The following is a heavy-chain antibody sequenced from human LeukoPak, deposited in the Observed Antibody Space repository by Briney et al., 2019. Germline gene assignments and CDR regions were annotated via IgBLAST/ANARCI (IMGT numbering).Heavy chain of an antibody. D-gene: IGHD5-12*01. CDR2: INPSGGST. V-gene: IGHV1-46*01. J-gene: IGHJ3*02. CDR1: GYTFTSYY. CDR3: AGIVATIEAFDI. Sequence: GASVKASCKASGYTFTSYYIHWVRQAPGQGLEWMGIINPSGGSTSYAQKFQGRVTITRDTSTSTVYMELSSLRSEDTAVYYCAGIVATIEAFDIWGQGTMVTVSS.